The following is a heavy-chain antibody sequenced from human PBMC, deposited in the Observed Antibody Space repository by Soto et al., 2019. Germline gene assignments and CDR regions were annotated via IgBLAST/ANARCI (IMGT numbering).Heavy chain of an antibody. V-gene: IGHV1-8*01. CDR2: MNPNSGNT. J-gene: IGHJ5*02. CDR3: ARSPPYCISTSCYLGRWFDP. D-gene: IGHD2-2*01. CDR1: GYTFTSYD. Sequence: GASVKVSCKASGYTFTSYDINWVRQATGQGLEWMGWMNPNSGNTGYAQKFQGRVTMTRNTSISTAYMELSSLRSEDTAVYYCARSPPYCISTSCYLGRWFDPWGQGTLVTVSS.